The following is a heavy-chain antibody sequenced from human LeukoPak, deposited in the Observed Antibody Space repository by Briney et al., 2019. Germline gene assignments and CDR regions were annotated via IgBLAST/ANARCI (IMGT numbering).Heavy chain of an antibody. CDR2: ISSSSSYI. CDR3: ARDLFLVQAIIDY. Sequence: PGGSLRLSCAASGFTFSSYAMHWVRQAPGKGLEWVSSISSSSSYIYYADSVKGRFTISRDNAKNSLYLQMNSLRAEDTAVYYCARDLFLVQAIIDYWGQGTLVTVSS. J-gene: IGHJ4*02. D-gene: IGHD1-1*01. V-gene: IGHV3-21*01. CDR1: GFTFSSYA.